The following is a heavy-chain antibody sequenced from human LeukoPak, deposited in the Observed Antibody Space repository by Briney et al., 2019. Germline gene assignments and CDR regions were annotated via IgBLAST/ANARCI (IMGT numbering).Heavy chain of an antibody. J-gene: IGHJ4*02. D-gene: IGHD5-24*01. CDR3: AKEWQMATIKY. V-gene: IGHV3-21*04. CDR1: GFTFSSYS. CDR2: ISSSSSSYI. Sequence: PGGSLRLSCAASGFTFSSYSMNWVRQAPGKGLEWVSSISSSSSSYIYYADSVKGRFTISRDNSKNTLYLQMNSLRAEDTAVYYCAKEWQMATIKYWGQGTLVTVSS.